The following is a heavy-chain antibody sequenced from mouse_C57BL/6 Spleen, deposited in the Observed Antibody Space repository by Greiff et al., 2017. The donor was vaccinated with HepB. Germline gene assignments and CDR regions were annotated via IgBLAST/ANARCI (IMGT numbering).Heavy chain of an antibody. D-gene: IGHD1-1*01. CDR1: GFTFSSYA. Sequence: EVKLMESGGGLVKPGGSLKLSCAASGFTFSSYAMSWVRQTPEKRLEWVATISDGGSYTYYPDNVKGRFTISRDNAKNNLYLQMSHLKSEDTAMYYCARDLLPDYFDYWGQGTTLTVSS. J-gene: IGHJ2*01. V-gene: IGHV5-4*01. CDR2: ISDGGSYT. CDR3: ARDLLPDYFDY.